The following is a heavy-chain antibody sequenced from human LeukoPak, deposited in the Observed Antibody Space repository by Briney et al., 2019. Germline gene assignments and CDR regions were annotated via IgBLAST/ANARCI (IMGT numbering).Heavy chain of an antibody. D-gene: IGHD5-12*01. J-gene: IGHJ4*02. V-gene: IGHV4-39*07. CDR3: ARDFSGYDFGY. Sequence: ETLSLTCTVSGGSISGSPYYWNWIRQPPGKGLEWIGSVYYTGNNYYNPSLESRVTVSADTSKNQFSLKLTSVTAADTAVYFCARDFSGYDFGYWGQGILVTVSS. CDR2: VYYTGNN. CDR1: GGSISGSPYY.